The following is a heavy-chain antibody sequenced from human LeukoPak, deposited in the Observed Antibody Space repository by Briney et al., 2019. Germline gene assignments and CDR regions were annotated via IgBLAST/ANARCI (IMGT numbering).Heavy chain of an antibody. Sequence: ASVKVSCKASGYTFTSYGISWVRQAPGQGLEWMGWISAYNGNTNYAQKLQGRVTMTTDTSTSTAYMELRSLRSDDTAVYHCARDFTAAAGYYFDYWGQGTLVTVSS. CDR2: ISAYNGNT. CDR1: GYTFTSYG. J-gene: IGHJ4*02. V-gene: IGHV1-18*01. D-gene: IGHD6-13*01. CDR3: ARDFTAAAGYYFDY.